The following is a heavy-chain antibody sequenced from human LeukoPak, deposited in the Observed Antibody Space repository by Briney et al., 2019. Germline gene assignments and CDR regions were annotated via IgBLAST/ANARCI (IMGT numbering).Heavy chain of an antibody. CDR3: ARAVSSTSCLGDY. J-gene: IGHJ4*02. V-gene: IGHV3-21*01. CDR1: GFIFSSYS. CDR2: ISSSSSYI. Sequence: PGGSLRLSCAASGFIFSSYSMNWVRQAPGKGLEWVSSISSSSSYIYYADSVKGRFTISRDNAKNSLYLQMNSLRAEDTAVYYCARAVSSTSCLGDYWGQGTLVTVSS. D-gene: IGHD2-2*01.